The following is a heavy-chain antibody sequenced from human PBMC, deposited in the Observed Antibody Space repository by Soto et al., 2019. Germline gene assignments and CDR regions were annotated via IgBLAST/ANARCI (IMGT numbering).Heavy chain of an antibody. V-gene: IGHV5-51*01. Sequence: GASLKISCKGSGYSFTSYWIGWVRQMPGKGLEWMGIIYPGDSDTRYSPSFQGQVTISADKSISTAYLQWSSLKASDTAMYYCARRRGYSYGSDAFDIWGQGTMVTVSS. CDR3: ARRRGYSYGSDAFDI. CDR1: GYSFTSYW. CDR2: IYPGDSDT. D-gene: IGHD5-18*01. J-gene: IGHJ3*02.